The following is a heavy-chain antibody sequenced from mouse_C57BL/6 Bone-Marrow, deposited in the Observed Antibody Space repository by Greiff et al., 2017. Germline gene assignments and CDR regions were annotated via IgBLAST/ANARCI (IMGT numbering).Heavy chain of an antibody. CDR2: IDPNSGGT. CDR3: ARRTGRGDFDV. V-gene: IGHV1-72*01. J-gene: IGHJ1*03. CDR1: GYTFTSYW. Sequence: VQLQQPGAELVKPGASVKLSCKASGYTFTSYWMHWAKQRPGRGLEWVGRIDPNSGGTKYNEKFKGKATLTVDKPSSAGYMQLSGLTAEDSSVYYCARRTGRGDFDVWGTGTTVTVAS. D-gene: IGHD4-1*01.